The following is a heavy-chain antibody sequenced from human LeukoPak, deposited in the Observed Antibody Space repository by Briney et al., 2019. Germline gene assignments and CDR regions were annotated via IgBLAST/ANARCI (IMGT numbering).Heavy chain of an antibody. V-gene: IGHV1-2*02. Sequence: GESLKISCKASGYTFTGYYMHWVRQASGQGLEWMGWINPNSGGTNYAQKFQGRVTMTRDTSISTAYMELSRLRSDDTAVYYCASPSTTAGSSGYTGGVDYWGQGTLVTVSS. CDR2: INPNSGGT. J-gene: IGHJ4*02. CDR3: ASPSTTAGSSGYTGGVDY. CDR1: GYTFTGYY. D-gene: IGHD3-22*01.